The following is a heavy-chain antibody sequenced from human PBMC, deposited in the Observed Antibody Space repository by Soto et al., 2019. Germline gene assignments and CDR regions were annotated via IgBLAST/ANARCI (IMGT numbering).Heavy chain of an antibody. CDR3: TRDIAADYYYYLDV. CDR2: IRSKAYGGTT. V-gene: IGHV3-49*03. Sequence: PGGSLRLSCTASGFTFGDYAMSWFRQAPGKGLEWVGFIRSKAYGGTTEYAASVKGRFTISRDDSKSIAYLQMNSLKTEDTAVYYCTRDIAADYYYYLDVWGKGTTVTVSS. CDR1: GFTFGDYA. J-gene: IGHJ6*03. D-gene: IGHD6-13*01.